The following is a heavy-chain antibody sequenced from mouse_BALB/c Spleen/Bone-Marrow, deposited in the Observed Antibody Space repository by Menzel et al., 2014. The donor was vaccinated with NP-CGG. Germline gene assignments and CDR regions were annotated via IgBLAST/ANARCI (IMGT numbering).Heavy chain of an antibody. Sequence: EVKVVDSGGGLVKPGGSLKLSCAASGFTFSSYAMSWVRQTPEKRLEWVATISSGGSYTYYPDSVKGRFTISRDNAKNTLYLQMSSLRSEDTAMYYCARPHYYGSSWFAYWGQGTLVTVSA. CDR2: ISSGGSYT. D-gene: IGHD1-1*01. CDR3: ARPHYYGSSWFAY. V-gene: IGHV5-9-3*01. J-gene: IGHJ3*01. CDR1: GFTFSSYA.